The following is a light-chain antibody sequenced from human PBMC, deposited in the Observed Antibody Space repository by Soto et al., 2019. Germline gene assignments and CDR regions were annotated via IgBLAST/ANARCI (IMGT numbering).Light chain of an antibody. CDR2: GAS. V-gene: IGKV3-20*01. J-gene: IGKJ2*01. Sequence: EIVLTQSPGTLSLSPGERATLSCRASQSVSGSYLAWFQQKPGQAPRLVIHGASSRPTGFPDRFSGGGSGTEFTLTISRLEPEDFAVYYCQQYNNLPYTFGQGTKVEIK. CDR3: QQYNNLPYT. CDR1: QSVSGSY.